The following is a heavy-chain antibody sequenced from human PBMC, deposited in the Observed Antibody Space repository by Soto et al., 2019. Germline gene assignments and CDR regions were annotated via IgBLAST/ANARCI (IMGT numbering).Heavy chain of an antibody. CDR1: GYTFTSYD. V-gene: IGHV1-8*01. CDR3: TRGQGNQ. Sequence: QVQLVQSGAEVKKPGASVRVSCKASGYTFTSYDIYWVRQATGQGLEWMGWMNPFSGNAVYTQKFQDRVTMTRDTYINTAYMEMSGLRSEDTAVYYCTRGQGNQWGQGSLVTVSS. J-gene: IGHJ4*02. CDR2: MNPFSGNA.